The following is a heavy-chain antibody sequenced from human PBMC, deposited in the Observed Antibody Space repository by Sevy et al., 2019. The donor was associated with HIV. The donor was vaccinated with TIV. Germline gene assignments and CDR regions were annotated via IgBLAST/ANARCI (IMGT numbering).Heavy chain of an antibody. CDR3: ARDGGYSIKWYPLY. CDR1: GFAFSSHA. J-gene: IGHJ4*01. CDR2: ISYEGTET. V-gene: IGHV3-30-3*01. D-gene: IGHD6-13*01. Sequence: LSLTCAASGFAFSSHAMHWVHQAPGKGLEWVAVISYEGTETFYAASVEGRFTISRDNSKNMLSLQINSLRPEDTAVYYCARDGGYSIKWYPLYWGHGTLVTVSS.